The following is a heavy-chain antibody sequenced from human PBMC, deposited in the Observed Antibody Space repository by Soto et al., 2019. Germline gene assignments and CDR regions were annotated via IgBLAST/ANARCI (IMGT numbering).Heavy chain of an antibody. D-gene: IGHD6-19*01. CDR2: IKQDGSEK. V-gene: IGHV3-7*01. CDR3: ARRIIAVAGYGAFDI. J-gene: IGHJ3*02. CDR1: GFTFSSYW. Sequence: EVQLVESGGGLVQPGGSLRLSCAASGFTFSSYWMSWVRQAPGKGLEWVANIKQDGSEKYYVDSVKGRFTISRDNAKNSLYLQMNSLRAEDRAVYYCARRIIAVAGYGAFDIWGQGTMVPVSS.